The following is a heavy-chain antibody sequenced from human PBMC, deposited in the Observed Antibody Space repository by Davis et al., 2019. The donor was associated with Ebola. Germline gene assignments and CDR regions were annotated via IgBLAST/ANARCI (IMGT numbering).Heavy chain of an antibody. CDR2: ISGSGRTV. V-gene: IGHV3-11*01. Sequence: GGSLRLSCAAPGFTFSDYYMTWIRQAPGKGLEWVSYISGSGRTVFYSDSVKGRFTVSRDNSENMLYLQMSTLRVEDTAVYYCARHVDGEFWYFDLWGRGTRVTVSS. J-gene: IGHJ2*01. CDR3: ARHVDGEFWYFDL. D-gene: IGHD4-17*01. CDR1: GFTFSDYY.